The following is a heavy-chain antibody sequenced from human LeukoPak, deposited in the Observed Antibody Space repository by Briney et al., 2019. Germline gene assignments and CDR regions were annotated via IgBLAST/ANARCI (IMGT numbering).Heavy chain of an antibody. CDR3: VRGANEMGIYGH. V-gene: IGHV4-39*01. D-gene: IGHD5-24*01. CDR2: IYYSGST. CDR1: GGSISGSSYY. J-gene: IGHJ4*02. Sequence: SETLSLTCTVSGGSISGSSYYWGWIRQPPGKGLEWIGSIYYSGSTYYNPSLKSRVTISVDTSKNQFSLQLNSVTPEDTAVYYCVRGANEMGIYGHWGQGTLVTVSP.